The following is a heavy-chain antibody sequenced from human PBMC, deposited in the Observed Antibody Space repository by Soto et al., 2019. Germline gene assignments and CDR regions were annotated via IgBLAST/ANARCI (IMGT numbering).Heavy chain of an antibody. CDR3: ARRVGAGYYYDSSGYWYFDY. CDR2: ISSSSSTI. CDR1: GFTFSSYS. Sequence: GGSLRLSCAASGFTFSSYSMNWVRQAPGKGLEWVSYISSSSSTIYYADSVKGRFTISRDNAKNSLYLQMNSLRDEDTAVYYCARRVGAGYYYDSSGYWYFDYRGQGTLVTVSS. D-gene: IGHD3-22*01. J-gene: IGHJ4*02. V-gene: IGHV3-48*02.